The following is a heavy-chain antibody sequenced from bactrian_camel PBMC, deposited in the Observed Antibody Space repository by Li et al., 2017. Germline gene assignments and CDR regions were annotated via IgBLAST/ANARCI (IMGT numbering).Heavy chain of an antibody. Sequence: VQLVESGGGSVQAGGSLRLSCAASGSIDSRHRMAWFRQAPGKEREGVAATDSNGNTRYSDSVKGRFTISRDNAKNTLYLQMNSLKPEDTAMYYCAAGTNWGLYALRSPS. J-gene: IGHJ4*01. CDR2: TDSNGNT. D-gene: IGHD2*01. V-gene: IGHV3S53*01. CDR1: GSIDSRHR.